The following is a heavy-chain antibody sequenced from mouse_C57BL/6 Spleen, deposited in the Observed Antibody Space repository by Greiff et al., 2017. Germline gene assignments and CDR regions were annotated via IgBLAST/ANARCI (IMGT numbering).Heavy chain of an antibody. V-gene: IGHV1-66*01. CDR3: ASPDSSGPFAY. Sequence: VQLQQSGPELVKPGASVKISCKASGYSFTSYYIHWVKQRPGQGLEWIGWIYPGSGNTKYNEKFKGKATLTADASSSTAYMPLSSLTAGDSAVYYCASPDSSGPFAYWGQGTLVTVSA. CDR1: GYSFTSYY. CDR2: IYPGSGNT. J-gene: IGHJ3*01. D-gene: IGHD3-2*02.